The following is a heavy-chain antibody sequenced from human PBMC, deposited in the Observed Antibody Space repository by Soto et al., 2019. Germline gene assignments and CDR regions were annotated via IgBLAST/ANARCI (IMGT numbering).Heavy chain of an antibody. CDR1: GFSLNTNGVS. V-gene: IGHV2-70*12. Sequence: SGPTLVNPTPTLTLTCTLSGFSLNTNGVSVNWIRQPPGKALEWLARIDWDDDKYYNSSLKTRLTISRDSSRNQVVLTMTNMDPVDTGTYFCARNPIWDYGDPRNAFDIWGQGTSVTVSS. CDR2: IDWDDDK. D-gene: IGHD4-17*01. CDR3: ARNPIWDYGDPRNAFDI. J-gene: IGHJ3*02.